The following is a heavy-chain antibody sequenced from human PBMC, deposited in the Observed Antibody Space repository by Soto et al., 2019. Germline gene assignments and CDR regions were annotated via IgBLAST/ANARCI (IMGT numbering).Heavy chain of an antibody. J-gene: IGHJ5*02. Sequence: PSETLSLTCAVYGGPFSDYHWTWIRQPPGKWLEWIGEVHHSGTTYYNPTLKSRVTISADTSKNQFSLTLTSVTVADTAVYYCARGRLTATTDEAWGQGTLVTVSS. CDR1: GGPFSDYH. V-gene: IGHV4-34*01. D-gene: IGHD1-20*01. CDR2: VHHSGTT. CDR3: ARGRLTATTDEA.